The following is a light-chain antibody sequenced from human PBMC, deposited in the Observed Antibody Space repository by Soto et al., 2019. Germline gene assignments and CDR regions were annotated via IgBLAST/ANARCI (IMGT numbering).Light chain of an antibody. J-gene: IGLJ1*01. CDR3: SSYTSSSTFYV. V-gene: IGLV2-14*01. CDR2: EVS. CDR1: SSDDGGHNY. Sequence: QSVLTQPASVSGSPGQSITISCTGTSSDDGGHNYVSWYQQHPGKAPKLMIYEVSNRPSGVSNRFSGSKSGNTASLPISGLQAEDEADYYCSSYTSSSTFYVFGTGTKLTVL.